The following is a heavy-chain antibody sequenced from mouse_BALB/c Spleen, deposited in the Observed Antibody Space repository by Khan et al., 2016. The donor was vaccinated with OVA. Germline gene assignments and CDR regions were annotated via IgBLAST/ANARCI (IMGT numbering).Heavy chain of an antibody. CDR1: GYSITSGYG. Sequence: DVQLQESGPGLVKPSQSLSLTCTVTGYSITSGYGWNWIRQFPGNKLEWMGYISYSGSTKYNPSLKSRISITRDTSKNQFFLQLNSLTTEDTATYYCARTARIKYWGQGTTLTVSS. CDR2: ISYSGST. D-gene: IGHD1-2*01. J-gene: IGHJ2*01. CDR3: ARTARIKY. V-gene: IGHV3-2*02.